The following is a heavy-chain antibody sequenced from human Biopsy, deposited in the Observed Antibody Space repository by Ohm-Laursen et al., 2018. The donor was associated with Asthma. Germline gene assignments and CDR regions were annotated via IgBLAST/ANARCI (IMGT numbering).Heavy chain of an antibody. V-gene: IGHV3-33*01. CDR1: GFTFSSYG. Sequence: SLRLSCAAPGFTFSSYGMHWVRQAPGEGLEWVAVIWYDGSNKYYADSVKGRFTISRDNSKNTLYLQMNSLRAEDTAVYYCAREGIAVAHFDYWGQGTLVTVSS. CDR3: AREGIAVAHFDY. D-gene: IGHD6-19*01. CDR2: IWYDGSNK. J-gene: IGHJ4*02.